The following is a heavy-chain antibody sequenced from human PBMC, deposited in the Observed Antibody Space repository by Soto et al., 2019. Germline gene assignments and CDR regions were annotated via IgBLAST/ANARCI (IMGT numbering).Heavy chain of an antibody. V-gene: IGHV3-23*01. CDR1: GFTFSSYA. J-gene: IGHJ5*02. D-gene: IGHD3-3*01. Sequence: EVQLLESGGGLVQPGGSLRLSCAASGFTFSSYAMSWVRQAPGKGLEWVSAISGSGGSTYYADSVKGRFTISRDNSKKTLYLQMNSLRAEDTAVYYCAKALRFVEWLSPKNWFDPWGQGTLVTVSS. CDR2: ISGSGGST. CDR3: AKALRFVEWLSPKNWFDP.